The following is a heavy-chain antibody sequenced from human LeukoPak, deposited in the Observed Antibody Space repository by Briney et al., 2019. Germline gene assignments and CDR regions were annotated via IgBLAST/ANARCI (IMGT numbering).Heavy chain of an antibody. V-gene: IGHV3-30-3*01. Sequence: GGSLRLSCAASGFTFSNYAMHWVRQAPGKGLEWVAVISYDGSNKYYADSVKGRFTISRDNSKNTPYLQMNSLRAEDTAVYYCASTTIIAAAGTEYYYGMDVWGQGTTVTVSS. CDR3: ASTTIIAAAGTEYYYGMDV. CDR2: ISYDGSNK. D-gene: IGHD6-13*01. CDR1: GFTFSNYA. J-gene: IGHJ6*02.